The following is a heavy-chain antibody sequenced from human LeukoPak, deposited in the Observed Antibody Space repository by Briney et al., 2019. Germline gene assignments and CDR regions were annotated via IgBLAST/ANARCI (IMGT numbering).Heavy chain of an antibody. V-gene: IGHV4-39*07. CDR3: ARDRGSGSYPYYFDY. J-gene: IGHJ4*02. CDR2: IYYSGST. D-gene: IGHD3-10*01. CDR1: GGSISSSSYY. Sequence: SETLSLTCTVSGGSISSSSYYWGWIRQPPGKGLEWIGSIYYSGSTYYNPSLKSRVTISVDTSKNQFSLKLSSVTAADTAVYYCARDRGSGSYPYYFDYWGQGTLVTVSS.